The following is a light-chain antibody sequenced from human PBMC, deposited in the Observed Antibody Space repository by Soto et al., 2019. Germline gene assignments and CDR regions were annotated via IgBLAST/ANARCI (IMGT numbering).Light chain of an antibody. J-gene: IGKJ4*01. V-gene: IGKV1-8*01. CDR1: QGISSY. Sequence: AILLTQSASSLSASTGDRVTITCGASQGISSYLAWYQQKTGKAPKLLIYAASTLQSGVPSRFSGSGSGTDFTLTISCLQSEDFATYYCQQYYSYPLTFGGGTKVDIK. CDR3: QQYYSYPLT. CDR2: AAS.